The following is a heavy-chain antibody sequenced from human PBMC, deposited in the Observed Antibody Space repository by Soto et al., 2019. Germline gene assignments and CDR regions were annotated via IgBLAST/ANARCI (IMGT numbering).Heavy chain of an antibody. J-gene: IGHJ6*02. CDR1: GFTFSSYG. CDR3: ARLDCSGGSCYSGYYGMDV. CDR2: IWYDGSNK. V-gene: IGHV3-33*01. Sequence: QVQLVESGGGVVQPGRSLRLSCAASGFTFSSYGMHWVRQAPGKGLEWVAVIWYDGSNKYYADSVKGRFTISRDNSKNPLYLQMNSLRAEDTAVYYCARLDCSGGSCYSGYYGMDVWGQGTTVTVSS. D-gene: IGHD2-15*01.